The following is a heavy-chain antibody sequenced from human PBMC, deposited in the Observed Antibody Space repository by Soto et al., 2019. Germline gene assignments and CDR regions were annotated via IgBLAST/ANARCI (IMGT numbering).Heavy chain of an antibody. J-gene: IGHJ6*02. D-gene: IGHD3-16*01. CDR3: ASGGCGSGCHLGGMEV. V-gene: IGHV4-59*01. CDR1: GGSISSYY. Sequence: QVQLQESGPGLVKPSETLSLTCTVSGGSISSYYWSWIPQPPGKGLEWIGYIYYSGSTNYIPSLKGTLPISVDTSKNSCSLERSSVSAADTAVYYCASGGCGSGCHLGGMEVWGRGPTVTVSS. CDR2: IYYSGST.